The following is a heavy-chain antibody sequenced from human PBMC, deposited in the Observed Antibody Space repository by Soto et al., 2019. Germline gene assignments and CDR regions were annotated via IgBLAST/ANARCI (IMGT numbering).Heavy chain of an antibody. J-gene: IGHJ4*02. Sequence: QVQLVESGGGVVQPGRSLRLSCAASGFAFSTHAMHWVRQAPGKGLEWVAVMSYDGSNKYYADSVKGRFTISRDNSKNTLYLQMNSLRTEDTAVYYCAKDPGYGDYEDYFDYWGQGTLVTVSS. CDR2: MSYDGSNK. CDR3: AKDPGYGDYEDYFDY. V-gene: IGHV3-30*18. D-gene: IGHD4-17*01. CDR1: GFAFSTHA.